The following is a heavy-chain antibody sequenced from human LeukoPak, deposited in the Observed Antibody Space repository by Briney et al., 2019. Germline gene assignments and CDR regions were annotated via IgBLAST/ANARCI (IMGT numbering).Heavy chain of an antibody. CDR3: ARLVGARSQADY. CDR1: GYSISSGYY. V-gene: IGHV4-38-2*01. J-gene: IGHJ4*02. D-gene: IGHD1-26*01. CDR2: IYHSGST. Sequence: SETLSLICAVSGYSISSGYYWGWVRQPPGKGLEGIGSIYHSGSTFYNPSLKRRVTISVDTSNNQFTLQLPSVTAADTAVYYCARLVGARSQADYWGQGTLVTVSS.